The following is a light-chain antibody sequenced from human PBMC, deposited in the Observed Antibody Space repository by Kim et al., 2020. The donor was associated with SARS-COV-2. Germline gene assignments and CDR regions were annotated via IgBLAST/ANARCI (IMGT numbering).Light chain of an antibody. V-gene: IGLV3-1*01. CDR1: KLGDKY. CDR3: QAWDSSTTTI. Sequence: SYELTQPPSVSVSPGQTATITCSGDKLGDKYVCWYQQRAGRAPVLVIYQDNQRPSGIPERFSASNSGNTATLTISETQAMDEADYYCQAWDSSTTTIFGGGTRLTVL. CDR2: QDN. J-gene: IGLJ2*01.